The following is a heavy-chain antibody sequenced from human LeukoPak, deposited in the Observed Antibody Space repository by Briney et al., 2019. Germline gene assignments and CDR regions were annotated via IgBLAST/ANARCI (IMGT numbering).Heavy chain of an antibody. J-gene: IGHJ5*02. CDR2: IYHRGST. V-gene: IGHV4-38-2*02. Sequence: SETLSLTCTVSGFSISSGYYWGWIRQPPGRGLEWIGSIYHRGSTYYNPSLKSRVTISVDTSKNHFSLKLSSVTAADTAVYYCARSKTTVTSNWFDPWGQGTLVTVSS. D-gene: IGHD4-17*01. CDR1: GFSISSGYY. CDR3: ARSKTTVTSNWFDP.